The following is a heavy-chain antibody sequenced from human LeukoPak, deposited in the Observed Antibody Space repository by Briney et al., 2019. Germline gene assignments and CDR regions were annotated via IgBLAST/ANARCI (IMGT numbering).Heavy chain of an antibody. D-gene: IGHD3-22*01. Sequence: GGSLRLSCEASGFSFDDYAMPWVRQAPGKGLEWVAGISRNSYNIAYGDSVKGRFTISRDNSKNTLYLQMNSLRAEDTAVYYCAKAPTKEEEWLLLNYFDYWGQGTLVTVSS. CDR2: ISRNSYNI. CDR3: AKAPTKEEEWLLLNYFDY. J-gene: IGHJ4*02. V-gene: IGHV3-9*01. CDR1: GFSFDDYA.